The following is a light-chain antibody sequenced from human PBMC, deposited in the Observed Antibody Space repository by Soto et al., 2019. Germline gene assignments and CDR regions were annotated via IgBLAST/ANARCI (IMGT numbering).Light chain of an antibody. CDR3: QQYSSSPS. CDR2: GAS. Sequence: EIVMTQSPATLSLSPWEIATLSCRASPSVSTNLAWYQQKPGQVPSLLIYGASTRASGIPARFSGSGSGTEFTLTIGSLQSEDFAVYYCQQYSSSPSFGQGTRLEIK. J-gene: IGKJ5*01. CDR1: PSVSTN. V-gene: IGKV3-15*01.